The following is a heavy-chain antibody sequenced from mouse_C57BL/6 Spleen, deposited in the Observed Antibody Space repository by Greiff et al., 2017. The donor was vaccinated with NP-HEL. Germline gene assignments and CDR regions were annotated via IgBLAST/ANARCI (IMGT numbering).Heavy chain of an antibody. CDR1: GYAFSSSW. CDR3: AREGDYDYGFAY. J-gene: IGHJ3*01. Sequence: VHLVESGPELVKPGASVKISCKASGYAFSSSWMNWVKQRPGKGLEWIGRIYPGDGDTNYNGKFKGKATLTADKSSSTAYMQLSSLTSEDSAVYFCAREGDYDYGFAYWGQGTLVTVSA. V-gene: IGHV1-82*01. D-gene: IGHD2-4*01. CDR2: IYPGDGDT.